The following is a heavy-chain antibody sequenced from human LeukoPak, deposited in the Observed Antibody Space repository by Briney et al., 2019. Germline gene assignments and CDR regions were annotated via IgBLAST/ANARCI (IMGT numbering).Heavy chain of an antibody. CDR1: GGSTSSYY. Sequence: SETLSLTCTVSGGSTSSYYWSWIRQPPGKGLEWIGYIYYSGSTNYNPSLKSRVTISVDTSKNQFSLKLSSVTAADTAVYCCARDDSFHGGAFDIWGQGTMVTVSS. V-gene: IGHV4-59*01. CDR3: ARDDSFHGGAFDI. J-gene: IGHJ3*02. CDR2: IYYSGST. D-gene: IGHD4-23*01.